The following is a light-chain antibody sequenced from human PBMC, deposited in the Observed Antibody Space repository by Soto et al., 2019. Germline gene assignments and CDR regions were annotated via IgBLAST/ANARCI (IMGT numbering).Light chain of an antibody. CDR1: QRVSSSY. Sequence: EIVLTQSPGTLSLSPGERATLSCRASQRVSSSYLAWYQQKPGQAPRLLIYGASSRATGIPDRFSGSGSVTDFSLTISRLEPEAFAVYFCQRYGSSPPFTFGQGTKVEI. V-gene: IGKV3-20*01. J-gene: IGKJ2*01. CDR2: GAS. CDR3: QRYGSSPPFT.